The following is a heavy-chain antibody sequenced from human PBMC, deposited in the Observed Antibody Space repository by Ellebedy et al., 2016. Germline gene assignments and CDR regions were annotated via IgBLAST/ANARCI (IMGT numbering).Heavy chain of an antibody. CDR3: ARGNGVPGPEPLDY. Sequence: ETLSLTCVVSGFSVSSNYLSWVRQAPGKGLEWVSVIYAGGSTFYADSVKGRFTISRDNSKNTLYLQMNNLRAEDTAVYYCARGNGVPGPEPLDYWGQGTLVTVSS. CDR1: GFSVSSNY. CDR2: IYAGGST. D-gene: IGHD1-14*01. V-gene: IGHV3-66*01. J-gene: IGHJ4*02.